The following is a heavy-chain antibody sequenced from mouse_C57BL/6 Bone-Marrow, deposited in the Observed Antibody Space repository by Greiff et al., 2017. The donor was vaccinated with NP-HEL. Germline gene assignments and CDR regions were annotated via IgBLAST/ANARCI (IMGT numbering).Heavy chain of an antibody. Sequence: EAGPELVKPGASVKISCKASGYAFSSSWMNWVKQRPGKGLEWIGRMDAGDGDTNYNGKFKGKATLTADKSSSTAYRQLSSLTSDDSAVYFCAVVADFDDWGQGPTLTVSS. CDR2: MDAGDGDT. V-gene: IGHV1-82*01. CDR3: AVVADFDD. D-gene: IGHD1-1*01. CDR1: GYAFSSSW. J-gene: IGHJ2*01.